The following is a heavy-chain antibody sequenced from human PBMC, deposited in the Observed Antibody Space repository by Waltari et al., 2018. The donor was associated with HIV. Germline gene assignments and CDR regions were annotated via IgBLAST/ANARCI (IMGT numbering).Heavy chain of an antibody. J-gene: IGHJ4*02. CDR2: LYYSGST. V-gene: IGHV4-59*01. CDR1: NGSISSYY. D-gene: IGHD3-16*01. CDR3: ARTFRGKGFDY. Sequence: QVQLQESGPGLVKPSETLSLSCTVSNGSISSYYWSWIRQPTGKGLEWIGYLYYSGSTSYNPSLKSRVTISGDTSKNPFSRNLSSVTAAGTAVYYCARTFRGKGFDYWGQGTLVSVSS.